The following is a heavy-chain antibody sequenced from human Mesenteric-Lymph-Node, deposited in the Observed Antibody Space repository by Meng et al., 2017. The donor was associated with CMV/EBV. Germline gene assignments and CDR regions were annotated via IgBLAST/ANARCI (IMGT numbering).Heavy chain of an antibody. Sequence: GESLKISCGASGFTFSSYEMNWVRQAPGKGLEWVSSISSSSSHIYYADSVKGRFTISRDNAKNSLYLHMNSLRAEDTAVYYCARDLDCSSSSCYTSFGYGMDVWGQGTTVTVSS. V-gene: IGHV3-21*01. J-gene: IGHJ6*02. CDR3: ARDLDCSSSSCYTSFGYGMDV. CDR1: GFTFSSYE. D-gene: IGHD2-2*02. CDR2: ISSSSSHI.